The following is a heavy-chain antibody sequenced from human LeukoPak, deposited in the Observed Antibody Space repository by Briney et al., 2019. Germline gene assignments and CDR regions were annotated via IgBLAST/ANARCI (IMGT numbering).Heavy chain of an antibody. CDR1: GGSFSDYY. D-gene: IGHD5-18*01. J-gene: IGHJ6*02. Sequence: PSETLSLTCAVYGGSFSDYYWSWIRQPPGKGLEWIGEINHSGSTNYNPSLKSRATISVDTSKNQFSLKLSSVTAADTAVYYCARVSVQPDVWGQGTTVTVSS. V-gene: IGHV4-34*01. CDR2: INHSGST. CDR3: ARVSVQPDV.